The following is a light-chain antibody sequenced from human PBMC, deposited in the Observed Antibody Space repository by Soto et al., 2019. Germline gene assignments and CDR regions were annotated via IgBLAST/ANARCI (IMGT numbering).Light chain of an antibody. CDR2: DDN. V-gene: IGLV1-51*01. Sequence: QSVMTQPPSVSAAPGQKVTISCSGSSSSIGGNSVSWYQQLPVTAPKLLIYDDNKRPSGIPDRFSGSKSGTSATLGITGFQTGDEADYYCGSWDSSLSAYVFGTGTKLTVL. J-gene: IGLJ1*01. CDR1: SSSIGGNS. CDR3: GSWDSSLSAYV.